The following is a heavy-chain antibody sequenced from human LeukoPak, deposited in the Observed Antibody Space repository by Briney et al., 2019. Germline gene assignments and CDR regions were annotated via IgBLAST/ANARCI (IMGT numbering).Heavy chain of an antibody. J-gene: IGHJ6*03. Sequence: GGSLRLSGAASGFTFSSYAMSWVRQAPGKGLEWVSAFSGSGGSTYYADSVKGRFTISRDNAKNSLYLQMNSLRAEDTAVYYCARAHGSGSYYMDVWGKGTTVTVSS. CDR3: ARAHGSGSYYMDV. CDR1: GFTFSSYA. CDR2: FSGSGGST. D-gene: IGHD3-10*01. V-gene: IGHV3-23*01.